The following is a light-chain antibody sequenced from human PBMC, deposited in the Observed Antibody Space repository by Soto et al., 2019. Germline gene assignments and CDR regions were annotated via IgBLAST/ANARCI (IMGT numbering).Light chain of an antibody. Sequence: EIVLTQSPATLSLSPGERATLTCRASQSVSSYLAWSQQKPGQAPRLLIYDASNRATGVPARFSGSGSGTGVTLTISTLEPEDLALYYCHPRSNWPFTFGPGTKLDVK. CDR3: HPRSNWPFT. CDR2: DAS. CDR1: QSVSSY. J-gene: IGKJ3*01. V-gene: IGKV3-11*01.